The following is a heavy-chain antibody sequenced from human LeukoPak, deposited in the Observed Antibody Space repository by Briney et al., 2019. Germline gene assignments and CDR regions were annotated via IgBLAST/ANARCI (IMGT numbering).Heavy chain of an antibody. J-gene: IGHJ4*02. V-gene: IGHV4-39*07. CDR1: GGSISSSSYY. Sequence: SETLSLTCTVSGGSISSSSYYWGWIRQPPGKGLEWIGSIYYSGSTYYNPSLKSRVTISVDTSKNQFSLKLSSVTAADTAVYYCARVIGSTSWGGYFDYWGQGTLVTVSS. CDR2: IYYSGST. D-gene: IGHD2-2*01. CDR3: ARVIGSTSWGGYFDY.